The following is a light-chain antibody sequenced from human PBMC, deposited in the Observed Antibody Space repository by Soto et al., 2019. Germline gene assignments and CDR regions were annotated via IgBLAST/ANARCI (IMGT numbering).Light chain of an antibody. Sequence: DIVMTQSPDSLAVSLGERATINCKSSQSVLYSSHNKNYLAWYQLRPGQPPKLLIYWASTRESGVPDRCSGSGSGRDFSLTITSLQAEEVEVYYGPQYESTPSTCGQGTKLESK. CDR1: QSVLYSSHNKNY. V-gene: IGKV4-1*01. J-gene: IGKJ2*01. CDR2: WAS. CDR3: PQYESTPST.